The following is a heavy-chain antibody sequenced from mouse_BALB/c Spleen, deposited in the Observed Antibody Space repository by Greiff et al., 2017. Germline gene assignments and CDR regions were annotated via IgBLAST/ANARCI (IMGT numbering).Heavy chain of an antibody. Sequence: VQLQQSGPELVKPGASVKMSCKASGYTFTSYVMHWVKQKPGQGLEWIGYINPYNDGTKYNEKFKGKATLTSDKSSSTAYMELSSLTSEDSAVYYCAKECITTATGFAYWGQGTLVTVSA. D-gene: IGHD1-2*01. V-gene: IGHV1-14*01. CDR2: INPYNDGT. J-gene: IGHJ3*01. CDR1: GYTFTSYV. CDR3: AKECITTATGFAY.